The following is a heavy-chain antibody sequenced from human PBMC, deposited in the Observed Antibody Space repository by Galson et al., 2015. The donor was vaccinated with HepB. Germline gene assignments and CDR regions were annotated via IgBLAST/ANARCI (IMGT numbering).Heavy chain of an antibody. Sequence: SLRLSCAASGFTFSTYAMSWVRQAPGKGLEWVSIISGDSKTIYYADSVKGRFTISRENSKNTLYLQMHSLRAEDTAIYYCAKYRSRGVEGRPLEYWGQGSLVTVSS. CDR2: ISGDSKTI. J-gene: IGHJ4*02. D-gene: IGHD2-15*01. CDR1: GFTFSTYA. CDR3: AKYRSRGVEGRPLEY. V-gene: IGHV3-23*01.